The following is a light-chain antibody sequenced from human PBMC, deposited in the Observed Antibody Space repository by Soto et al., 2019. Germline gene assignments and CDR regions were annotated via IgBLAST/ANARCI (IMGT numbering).Light chain of an antibody. CDR2: GAS. Sequence: EIVMTQSPATLSVSPGARAPLSCRARQSVSSNLAWYQQKPGQAPRLLISGASTGATGIPARFSGSGSGTEFTLTISSLQSEDIAVYYCQQYNNWPPAITFGQGTRLEI. CDR1: QSVSSN. CDR3: QQYNNWPPAIT. V-gene: IGKV3-15*01. J-gene: IGKJ5*01.